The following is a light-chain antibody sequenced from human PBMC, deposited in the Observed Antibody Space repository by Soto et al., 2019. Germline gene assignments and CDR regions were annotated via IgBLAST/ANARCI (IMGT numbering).Light chain of an antibody. V-gene: IGLV2-14*01. CDR3: SSYTSSSTPFYV. CDR1: RSDVGGFNY. Sequence: QSALTQPASVSGSPGQSITISCTGTRSDVGGFNYVSWYQQHPAKAPKLMIYEVSNRPSGVSNRFSGSKSGNTASLTISGLQAEDEADYYCSSYTSSSTPFYVFGTGTKLTVL. J-gene: IGLJ1*01. CDR2: EVS.